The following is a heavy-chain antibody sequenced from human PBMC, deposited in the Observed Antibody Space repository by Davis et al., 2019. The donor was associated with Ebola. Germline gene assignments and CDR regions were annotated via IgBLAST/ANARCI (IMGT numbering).Heavy chain of an antibody. CDR1: GYTFTSYG. CDR3: ARAQFPTTSDH. CDR2: INPHNGNT. V-gene: IGHV1-18*04. D-gene: IGHD1-1*01. J-gene: IGHJ4*02. Sequence: ASVKVSCKASGYTFTSYGITWVRQAPGQGLEWMGWINPHNGNTNYAQNVQGRVTMTTDTSTSTAYMEVGILRSDDTAVYYCARAQFPTTSDHWGQGTLVSVTS.